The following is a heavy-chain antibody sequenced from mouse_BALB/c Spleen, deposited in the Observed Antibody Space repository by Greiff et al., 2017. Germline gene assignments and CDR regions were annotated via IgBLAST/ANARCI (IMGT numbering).Heavy chain of an antibody. CDR3: AREGVPYAMDY. J-gene: IGHJ4*01. CDR2: IDPSDSDT. Sequence: QVQLQQPGAELVKPGAPVKLSCKASGYTFTSYWMNWVKQRPGRGLEWIGRIDPSDSDTHYNQKFKDKATLTVDKSSSTAYIQLSSLTSEDSAVYYCAREGVPYAMDYWGQGTSVTVSS. CDR1: GYTFTSYW. V-gene: IGHV1-69*02.